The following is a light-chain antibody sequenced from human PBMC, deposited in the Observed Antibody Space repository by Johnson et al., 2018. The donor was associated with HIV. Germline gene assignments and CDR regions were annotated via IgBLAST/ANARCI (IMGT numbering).Light chain of an antibody. J-gene: IGLJ1*01. CDR1: SSNIGNNY. CDR2: YNN. CDR3: GTWDSSLTSYV. Sequence: FVLTQPPSVSAAPGQKVTISCSGSSSNIGNNYVSWYQQVPGTAPKLLIYYNNRRPSGIPGRFSGSHSGPSATLGITGLQTGDEADYYCGTWDSSLTSYVFGAGTKVTVL. V-gene: IGLV1-51*01.